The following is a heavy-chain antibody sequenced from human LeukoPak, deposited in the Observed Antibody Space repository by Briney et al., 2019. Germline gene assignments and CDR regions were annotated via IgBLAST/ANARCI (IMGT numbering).Heavy chain of an antibody. CDR1: GGSISSYY. J-gene: IGHJ6*02. V-gene: IGHV4-59*01. D-gene: IGHD1-1*01. CDR3: ARVETRIYYYYGMDV. Sequence: SETLSLTCTVSGGSISSYYWSWIRQPPGKGLEWIGYIYYSGSTNYNPSLKSRVTISVDTSKNQFSLKLSSVTAADTAVYYCARVETRIYYYYGMDVWGQGTTVTVSS. CDR2: IYYSGST.